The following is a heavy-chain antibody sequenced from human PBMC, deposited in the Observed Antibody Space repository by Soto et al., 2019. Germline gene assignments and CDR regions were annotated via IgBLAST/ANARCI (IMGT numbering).Heavy chain of an antibody. J-gene: IGHJ4*02. CDR2: INPSGGST. D-gene: IGHD3-22*01. V-gene: IGHV1-46*01. CDR3: ARDPFYSSSGYETYYYDSSGYPFYY. CDR1: GYTFTSYY. Sequence: ASVKVSCKASGYTFTSYYIHWVRKAPGEGLEWMGIINPSGGSTSYAQKFQGRVSMTRDTCTSAVYMELSSLRSEDTAVYYCARDPFYSSSGYETYYYDSSGYPFYYWGQGTLVTVSS.